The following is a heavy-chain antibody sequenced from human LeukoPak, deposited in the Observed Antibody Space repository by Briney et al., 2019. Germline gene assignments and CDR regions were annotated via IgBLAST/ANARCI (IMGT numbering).Heavy chain of an antibody. CDR2: ISGSGGST. D-gene: IGHD6-19*01. CDR1: GFTFSSYA. Sequence: GGSLRLSCAASGFTFSSYAMSWVRQAPGKGLEWVSAISGSGGSTYYADSVKGRFTISRDNAKNSLYLQMNSLRAEDTAVYFCARDRIAVAEYNFDYWGQGTLVTVSS. J-gene: IGHJ4*02. CDR3: ARDRIAVAEYNFDY. V-gene: IGHV3-23*01.